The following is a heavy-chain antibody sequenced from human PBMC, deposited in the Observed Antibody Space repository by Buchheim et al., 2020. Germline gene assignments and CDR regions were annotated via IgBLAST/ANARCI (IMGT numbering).Heavy chain of an antibody. CDR2: FNPTFETS. CDR1: GGTFSNSA. CDR3: ATLTGTTVMGVGYFDN. Sequence: QVQLVQSGAEGKRPGSSVMVSCKASGGTFSNSAISWVRQAPGQGLEWMGAFNPTFETSNYAQQFLGRVTLTADKSTTTAHMELSSLTSDDTAVYYCATLTGTTVMGVGYFDNWGQGTL. D-gene: IGHD4-17*01. V-gene: IGHV1-69*06. J-gene: IGHJ4*02.